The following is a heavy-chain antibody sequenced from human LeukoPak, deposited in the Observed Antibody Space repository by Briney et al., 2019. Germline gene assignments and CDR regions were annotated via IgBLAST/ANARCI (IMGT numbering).Heavy chain of an antibody. Sequence: SVKVSCKASGGTFSSYGISWVRQAPGQGLEWMGGIIPIFGTANYAQKFQGRVTITADESTSTAYMELSSLRSEDTAVYYCASNGGVSRMPFDYWGQGTLVTVSS. J-gene: IGHJ4*02. V-gene: IGHV1-69*13. CDR1: GGTFSSYG. CDR2: IIPIFGTA. D-gene: IGHD2-8*01. CDR3: ASNGGVSRMPFDY.